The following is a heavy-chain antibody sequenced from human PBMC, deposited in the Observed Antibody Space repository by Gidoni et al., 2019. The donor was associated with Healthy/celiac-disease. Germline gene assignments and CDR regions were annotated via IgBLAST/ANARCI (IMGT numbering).Heavy chain of an antibody. D-gene: IGHD3-3*01. J-gene: IGHJ4*02. V-gene: IGHV3-48*01. CDR2: ISSSSSTI. CDR3: ARGSRITIFGVVPEDY. CDR1: VFPFSSYS. Sequence: EVQLVESGGGLVQPGGSLRLSCAASVFPFSSYSMNWVRQAPGKGLEWVSYISSSSSTIYYADSVKGRFTISRDNAKNSLYLQMNSLRAEDTAVYYCARGSRITIFGVVPEDYWGQGTLVTVSS.